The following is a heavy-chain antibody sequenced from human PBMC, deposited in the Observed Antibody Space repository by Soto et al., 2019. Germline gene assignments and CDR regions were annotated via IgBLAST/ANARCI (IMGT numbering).Heavy chain of an antibody. CDR1: GFTFRNYG. J-gene: IGHJ5*02. V-gene: IGHV3-48*04. Sequence: PGGSLRLSCAASGFTFRNYGMNWVRQAPGKGLEWVSYIGIGSSTKYYADSVKGRFTISRDNAKNSLYLQMNSLRAEDTAVYYCARDSGITMVRGPKYWFDPWGQGTLVTVSS. CDR3: ARDSGITMVRGPKYWFDP. CDR2: IGIGSSTK. D-gene: IGHD3-10*01.